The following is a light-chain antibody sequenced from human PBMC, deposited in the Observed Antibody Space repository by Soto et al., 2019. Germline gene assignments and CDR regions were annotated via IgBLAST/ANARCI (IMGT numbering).Light chain of an antibody. CDR2: GAT. CDR1: QSVSIL. CDR3: QHYKMYSPWT. J-gene: IGKJ1*01. Sequence: DIVITQSPASLSVSPGESSTLSCRASQSVSILLAWYQQKPGQAPRLLIHGATTRATGIPSRFSGSGSGTEFTLTISSLQPDDFATYYCQHYKMYSPWTFGQGTKVDIK. V-gene: IGKV3-15*01.